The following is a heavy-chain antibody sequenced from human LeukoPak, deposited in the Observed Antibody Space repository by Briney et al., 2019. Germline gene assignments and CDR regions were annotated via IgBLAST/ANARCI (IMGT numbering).Heavy chain of an antibody. CDR1: GYTFTIYG. Sequence: ASVKVSCKASGYTFTIYGISWVRQAPGQGLEWVGRISAYNGNTNYSQKLQGRVTITTDTSTSTAYMVLRSLRSDDTAVYYCASGEGTRYDILTGYLDAFDIWGQGAMVTVSS. CDR2: ISAYNGNT. V-gene: IGHV1-18*04. J-gene: IGHJ3*02. CDR3: ASGEGTRYDILTGYLDAFDI. D-gene: IGHD3-9*01.